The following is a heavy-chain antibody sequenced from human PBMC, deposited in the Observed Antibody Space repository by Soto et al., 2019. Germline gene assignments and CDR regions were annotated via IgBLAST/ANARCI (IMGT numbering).Heavy chain of an antibody. CDR1: GGSISSYY. CDR2: IYYSGSN. CDR3: AREGTTVDSYYYYGMDV. V-gene: IGHV4-59*01. D-gene: IGHD1-1*01. Sequence: QVQLQESGPGLVKPSETLSLTCTVSGGSISSYYWSWIRQPPGKGLEWIGYIYYSGSNNYNPSLKSRVTISVDTSKNQFSLKLSSVTAADTGVYYCAREGTTVDSYYYYGMDVWGQGTTVTVSS. J-gene: IGHJ6*02.